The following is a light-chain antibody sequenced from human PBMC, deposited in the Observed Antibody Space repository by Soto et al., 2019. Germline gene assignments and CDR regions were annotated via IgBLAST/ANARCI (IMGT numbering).Light chain of an antibody. CDR2: EVS. V-gene: IGLV2-14*01. J-gene: IGLJ7*01. CDR1: SSDVGSYNY. Sequence: QSALTQPASVSGSPGQSITISCTGTSSDVGSYNYVSWYQQHPGKAPKLMIYEVSNRPSGVSNRFSGSKSGNTASLTISGLQAEDEANYYCCSSSSISTRVFGGGTQLTVL. CDR3: CSSSSISTRV.